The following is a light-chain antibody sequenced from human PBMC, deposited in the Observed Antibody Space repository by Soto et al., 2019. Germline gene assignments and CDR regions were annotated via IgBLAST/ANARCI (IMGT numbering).Light chain of an antibody. CDR1: QSLGSTY. CDR3: QQSGSSPLT. CDR2: AAS. V-gene: IGKV3-20*01. J-gene: IGKJ5*01. Sequence: ENVLTQSPGTLSLSPGEGATLSCRASQSLGSTYLAWYQQKPGQAPRLLIYAASSRAPGIPDRFSGSGSGTDFTLTISRLEPEDFAVYYCQQSGSSPLTFGQGTRLEIK.